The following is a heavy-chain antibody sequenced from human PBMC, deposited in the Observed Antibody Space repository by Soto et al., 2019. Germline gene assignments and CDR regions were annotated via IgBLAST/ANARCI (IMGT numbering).Heavy chain of an antibody. Sequence: GGSLRLSCAASGFDFSDYYMSWSRLAPGKGLEWISYISDSGSPLYYADSVKGRFTISRDNAKNSLYLQMNSLRAEDTAVYYCASSNGYSYGVNWFDPWGQGTLVTVSS. D-gene: IGHD5-18*01. CDR1: GFDFSDYY. J-gene: IGHJ5*02. V-gene: IGHV3-11*04. CDR3: ASSNGYSYGVNWFDP. CDR2: ISDSGSPL.